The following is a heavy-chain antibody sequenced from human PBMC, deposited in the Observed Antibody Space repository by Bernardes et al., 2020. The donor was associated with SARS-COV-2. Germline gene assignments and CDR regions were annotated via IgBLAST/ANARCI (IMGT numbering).Heavy chain of an antibody. V-gene: IGHV5-10-1*01. CDR2: IDPSDSST. Sequence: GESLKISCKGSGYIFSSYWIIWVRQMPGKGLEWVGKIDPSDSSTNYSPSFQGHVTISADKSISTAYLQWSSLKASDTAIYYCARLDRGAATGPTYYFQYYGMGVWGQGTTVTVSS. CDR3: ARLDRGAATGPTYYFQYYGMGV. J-gene: IGHJ6*02. CDR1: GYIFSSYW. D-gene: IGHD6-13*01.